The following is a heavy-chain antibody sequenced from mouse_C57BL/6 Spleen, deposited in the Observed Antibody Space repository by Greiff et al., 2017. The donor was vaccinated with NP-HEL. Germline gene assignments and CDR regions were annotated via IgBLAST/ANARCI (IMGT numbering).Heavy chain of an antibody. CDR1: GFTFTDYY. D-gene: IGHD2-4*01. V-gene: IGHV7-3*01. CDR3: ASLYYDSWFAY. CDR2: IRNKANGYTT. J-gene: IGHJ3*01. Sequence: DVMLVESGGGLVQPGGSLSLSCAASGFTFTDYYMSWVRQPPGKALEWLGFIRNKANGYTTEYSASVKGRFTISRDNSQSILYLQMNALRAEDSATYYCASLYYDSWFAYWGQGTLVTVSA.